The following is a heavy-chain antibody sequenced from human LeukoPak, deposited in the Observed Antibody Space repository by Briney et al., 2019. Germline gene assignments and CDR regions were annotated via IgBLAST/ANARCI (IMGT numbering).Heavy chain of an antibody. D-gene: IGHD5-18*01. CDR3: ASGRLDTAMFY. CDR1: GFTVSSYY. CDR2: IYSGGTT. Sequence: PGRSLRLSCAASGFTVSSYYMSWVRQAPGKGLEWVSVIYSGGTTNYADSVKGRLTISRDISKNTVSLQMNSLRADDTAVYYCASGRLDTAMFYWGQGTLVTVSS. J-gene: IGHJ4*02. V-gene: IGHV3-66*01.